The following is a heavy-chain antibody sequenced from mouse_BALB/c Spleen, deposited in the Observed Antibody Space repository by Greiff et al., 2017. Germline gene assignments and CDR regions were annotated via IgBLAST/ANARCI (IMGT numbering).Heavy chain of an antibody. V-gene: IGHV1-62-2*01. D-gene: IGHD1-1*01. Sequence: QVQLQQSGAELVKPGASVKLSCKASGYTFTEYIIHWVKQRSGQGLEWIGWFYPGSGSIKYNEKFKDKATLTADKSSSTVYMQLSSLTSEDSAVYYCARLTTVVASDYWGQGTTLTVSS. J-gene: IGHJ2*01. CDR1: GYTFTEYI. CDR2: FYPGSGSI. CDR3: ARLTTVVASDY.